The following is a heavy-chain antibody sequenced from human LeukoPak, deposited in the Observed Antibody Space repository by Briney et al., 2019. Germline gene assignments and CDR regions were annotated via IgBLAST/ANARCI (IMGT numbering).Heavy chain of an antibody. D-gene: IGHD3-22*01. V-gene: IGHV3-23*01. CDR3: AKVSPRRVDDSSGYNGRL. CDR2: IGDAGGST. J-gene: IGHJ4*02. Sequence: GGSLRLSCAASGFTFSSYAMSWVRQAPGKGLEWVSGIGDAGGSTYYADSVKGRFTISRDNAKNSLYLQMNSLRAEDTAVYYCAKVSPRRVDDSSGYNGRLWGQGTLVTVSS. CDR1: GFTFSSYA.